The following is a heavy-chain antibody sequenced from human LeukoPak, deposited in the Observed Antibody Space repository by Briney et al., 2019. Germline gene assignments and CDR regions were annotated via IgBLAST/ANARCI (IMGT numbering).Heavy chain of an antibody. J-gene: IGHJ6*02. CDR2: INHSGST. D-gene: IGHD3-22*01. CDR1: GGSFSGYY. CDR3: ARTYYYDSSGYYALDV. Sequence: KPSETLSLTCAVYGGSFSGYYWSWIRQPPGKGLEWIGEINHSGSTNYNPSLKSRVTISVDTSKNQFSLKLSSVTAADTAVYYCARTYYYDSSGYYALDVWGQGTTVTVSS. V-gene: IGHV4-34*01.